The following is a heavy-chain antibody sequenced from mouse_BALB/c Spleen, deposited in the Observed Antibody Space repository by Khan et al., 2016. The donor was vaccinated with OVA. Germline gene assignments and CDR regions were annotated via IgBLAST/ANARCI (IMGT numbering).Heavy chain of an antibody. CDR1: GFTFSPYS. CDR2: ISSDGDYT. J-gene: IGHJ3*01. CDR3: ATHLTGSFAY. V-gene: IGHV5-6*01. Sequence: EVELVESGGDLVKSGGSLKLSCAASGFTFSPYSMSWVRRTPDKRLEWVATISSDGDYTYYPDSVKGRFNISRDNAKNTLYLQMSSLKSEDTAIYYCATHLTGSFAYWGQGTLVTVSA. D-gene: IGHD4-1*01.